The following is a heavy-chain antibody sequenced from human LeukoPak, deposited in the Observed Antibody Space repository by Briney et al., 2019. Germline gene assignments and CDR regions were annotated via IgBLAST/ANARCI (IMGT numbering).Heavy chain of an antibody. CDR1: GFTFSSYA. J-gene: IGHJ4*02. CDR3: TKARYDILTGYSN. V-gene: IGHV3-23*01. CDR2: ISGSGGST. D-gene: IGHD3-9*01. Sequence: QAGGSLRLSCAASGFTFSSYAMSWVRQAPGKGLEWASGISGSGGSTDYADSLKGRFTISRDNAKNSLYLQMNSLTTEDTALYYCTKARYDILTGYSNWGQGTLVTVSS.